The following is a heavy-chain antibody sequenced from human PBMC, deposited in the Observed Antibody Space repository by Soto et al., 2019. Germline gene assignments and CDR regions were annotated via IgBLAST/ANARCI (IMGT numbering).Heavy chain of an antibody. CDR1: GFTFSSYS. Sequence: EVQLVECGGGLVQPGGSLRLSCAASGFTFSSYSMNWVRQAPGKGLEWVSYISSSSSTIYYADSVKGRFTISRDNAKNSLYLQMNSLRDEDTAVYYCASEYDYGDLNYYYYGMDVWGQGTTVTVSS. D-gene: IGHD4-17*01. J-gene: IGHJ6*02. CDR2: ISSSSSTI. V-gene: IGHV3-48*02. CDR3: ASEYDYGDLNYYYYGMDV.